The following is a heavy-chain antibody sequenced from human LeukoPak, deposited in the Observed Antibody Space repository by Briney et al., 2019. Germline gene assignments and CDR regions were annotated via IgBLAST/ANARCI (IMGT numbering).Heavy chain of an antibody. CDR3: ARDRGGYCSGGSCYKYFDY. D-gene: IGHD2-15*01. CDR2: ISSSSSYI. J-gene: IGHJ4*02. V-gene: IGHV3-21*01. Sequence: PGGSLRLSCAASGFTFSSYSMNWVRQAPGKGLEWVSSISSSSSYIYYADSVKGRFTISRDNAENSLYLQMNSLRAEDTAVYYCARDRGGYCSGGSCYKYFDYWGQGTLVTVSS. CDR1: GFTFSSYS.